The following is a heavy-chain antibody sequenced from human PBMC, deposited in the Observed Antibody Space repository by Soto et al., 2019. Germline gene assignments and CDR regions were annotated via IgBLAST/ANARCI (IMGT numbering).Heavy chain of an antibody. Sequence: QVQLVQSGAEVKKPGSSVKVSCKASGGTFSSYAISWVRQAPGQGLEWMGGIIPIFGTANYAQKFQGRVTITADESTSTAYMELISLRSEDTAVYYCARVGNYYDSSGYLGPGDYWGQGTLVTVSS. J-gene: IGHJ4*02. D-gene: IGHD3-22*01. CDR2: IIPIFGTA. CDR1: GGTFSSYA. CDR3: ARVGNYYDSSGYLGPGDY. V-gene: IGHV1-69*01.